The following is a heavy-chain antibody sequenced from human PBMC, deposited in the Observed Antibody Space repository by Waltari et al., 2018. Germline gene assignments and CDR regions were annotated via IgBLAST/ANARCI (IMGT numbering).Heavy chain of an antibody. J-gene: IGHJ4*02. Sequence: VHLVESGGGLVRPGRSLRLSCEAAGFIFDDYGMDWGRQAPGNGLEWVAGINWNSGTIHYADSVKGRFTISRDNAENSLYLQMNSLTTEDTAVYYCTKDMDGATAMAPRLDFWGQGTLVTVSS. CDR3: TKDMDGATAMAPRLDF. V-gene: IGHV3-9*01. CDR2: INWNSGTI. CDR1: GFIFDDYG. D-gene: IGHD5-18*01.